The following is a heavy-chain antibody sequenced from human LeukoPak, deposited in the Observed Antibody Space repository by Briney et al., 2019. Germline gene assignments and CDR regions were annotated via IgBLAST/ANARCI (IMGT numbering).Heavy chain of an antibody. J-gene: IGHJ4*02. CDR2: ISYDGSNK. Sequence: PGRSLRLSCAASGFTFSSYAMHWVRQAPGKGLEWVAVISYDGSNKYYADSVKGRFTISRDNSKNTLYLQMNSLRAEDTAVYYCARDGNIVVVPALYFDYWGQGPLVTVSS. CDR3: ARDGNIVVVPALYFDY. D-gene: IGHD2-2*01. V-gene: IGHV3-30*04. CDR1: GFTFSSYA.